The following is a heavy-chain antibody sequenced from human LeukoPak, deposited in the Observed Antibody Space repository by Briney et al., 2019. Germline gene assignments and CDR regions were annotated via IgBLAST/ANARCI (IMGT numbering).Heavy chain of an antibody. D-gene: IGHD2-21*02. CDR1: GFTFSNAW. V-gene: IGHV3-15*01. J-gene: IGHJ6*04. CDR3: TTGLLAHYYYYGMDV. Sequence: GGSLRLSCVASGFTFSNAWMSWVRQAPGKGLEWVGRIKSKTDGGTTDYAAPVKGRFTISRDDSKNTLYLQMNSLKTEDTAVYYCTTGLLAHYYYYGMDVWGKGTTVTVSS. CDR2: IKSKTDGGTT.